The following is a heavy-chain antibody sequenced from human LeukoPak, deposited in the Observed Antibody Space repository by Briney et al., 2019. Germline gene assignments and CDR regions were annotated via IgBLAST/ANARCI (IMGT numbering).Heavy chain of an antibody. D-gene: IGHD3-10*01. CDR1: GYTFTGYY. CDR3: ARANMVRAVDLFFDRNWFDP. CDR2: INPNSGGT. Sequence: ASVKVSCKASGYTFTGYYMHWVRQAPGQGLEWMGWINPNSGGTNYAQKFQGRVTMTRDTSISTAYMELSGLRSDDTAVYYCARANMVRAVDLFFDRNWFDPWGQGTLVTVSS. V-gene: IGHV1-2*02. J-gene: IGHJ5*02.